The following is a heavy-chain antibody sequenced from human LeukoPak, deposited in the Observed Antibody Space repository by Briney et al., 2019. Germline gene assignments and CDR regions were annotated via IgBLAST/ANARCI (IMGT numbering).Heavy chain of an antibody. D-gene: IGHD2-15*01. J-gene: IGHJ3*02. Sequence: PSETLSLTCTVSGVSISSSSYYWGWIRQPPGKGLEWIGSIYYSGSTYYNPSLKSRVTISVDTSKNQFSLKLSSVTAADTAVYYCASSVVVAATDAFDIWGQGTMVTVSS. V-gene: IGHV4-39*01. CDR3: ASSVVVAATDAFDI. CDR2: IYYSGST. CDR1: GVSISSSSYY.